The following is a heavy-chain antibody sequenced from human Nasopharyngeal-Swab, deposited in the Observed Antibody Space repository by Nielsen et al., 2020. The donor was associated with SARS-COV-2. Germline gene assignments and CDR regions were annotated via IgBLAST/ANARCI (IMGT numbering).Heavy chain of an antibody. V-gene: IGHV4-34*01. J-gene: IGHJ5*02. CDR3: SFFFLFFTFFSSPLLKGFDP. CDR1: GGSFSGYY. D-gene: IGHD2/OR15-2a*01. Sequence: SETLSGTCAVYGGSFSGYYWSWIRQPPGKGLEWIGEINHSGSTNYNPSLKSRVTISVDTSKNQFSLKLSSVTAADTAVYYFSFFFLFFTFFSSPLLKGFDPWGQGTLVTVSS. CDR2: INHSGST.